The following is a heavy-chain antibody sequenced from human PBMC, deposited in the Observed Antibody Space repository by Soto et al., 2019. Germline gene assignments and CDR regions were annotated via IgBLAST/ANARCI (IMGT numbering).Heavy chain of an antibody. V-gene: IGHV3-21*01. D-gene: IGHD1-26*01. CDR3: ARDLRKVGSDY. J-gene: IGHJ4*02. CDR2: ISSSSSYI. CDR1: GFTFSSYS. Sequence: LRLSCAASGFTFSSYSMNWVRQAPGKGLEWVSSISSSSSYIYYADSVKGRFTISRDNAKNSLYLQMNSLRAEDTAVYYCARDLRKVGSDYWGQGTLVTVSS.